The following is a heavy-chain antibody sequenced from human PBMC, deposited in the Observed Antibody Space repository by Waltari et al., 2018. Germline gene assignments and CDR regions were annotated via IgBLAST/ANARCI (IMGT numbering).Heavy chain of an antibody. CDR3: ARGDYDFWSDSMGAFDI. Sequence: QVQLVQSGAEVKKPGASVKVSCKASGYTFNSYDINWVRQATGKGLEWMGWMNPNSGNTGYAQKFQGRVTFTRNTSISTAYMELSSLRSEDTAVYYCARGDYDFWSDSMGAFDIWGQGTMVTVSS. J-gene: IGHJ3*02. D-gene: IGHD3-3*01. CDR1: GYTFNSYD. CDR2: MNPNSGNT. V-gene: IGHV1-8*03.